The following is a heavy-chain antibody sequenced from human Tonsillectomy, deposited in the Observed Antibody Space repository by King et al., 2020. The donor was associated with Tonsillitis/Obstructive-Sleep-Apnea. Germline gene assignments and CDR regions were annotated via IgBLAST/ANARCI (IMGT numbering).Heavy chain of an antibody. CDR1: GFTFDDYA. CDR3: AKDTGVMVVADAFDI. Sequence: VQLVESGGGLVQPGRSLRLSCAASGFTFDDYAMHWVRQAPGKGLEWVSGISWNSGSIGYADSVKGRFTISRDNAKNSLYLQMNSLRAEDTALYYCAKDTGVMVVADAFDIWGQGTMVTVSS. CDR2: ISWNSGSI. V-gene: IGHV3-9*01. J-gene: IGHJ3*02. D-gene: IGHD2-15*01.